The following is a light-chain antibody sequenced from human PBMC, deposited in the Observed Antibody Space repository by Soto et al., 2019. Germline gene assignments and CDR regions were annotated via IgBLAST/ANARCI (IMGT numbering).Light chain of an antibody. V-gene: IGKV1-9*01. CDR3: QQINSYPIT. J-gene: IGKJ5*01. Sequence: DIQLTQSPSFLSASVGDRVTITCRASQGINSYLAWYQQKPGKVPKLLIYAASTLQSGVPSRFSGSGSGTEFTLTISSLQPEDFATYYCQQINSYPITFGQGHDWRL. CDR2: AAS. CDR1: QGINSY.